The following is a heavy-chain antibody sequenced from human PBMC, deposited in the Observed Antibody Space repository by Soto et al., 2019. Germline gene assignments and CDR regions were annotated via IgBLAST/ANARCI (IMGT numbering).Heavy chain of an antibody. CDR3: ASSIDGGTNYYGSGSYSPFDY. V-gene: IGHV1-8*01. Sequence: ASVKVSCKASGYTFTSYDINWVRQATGQGLEWMGWMNPNSGNTGYAQKFQGRVTMTRNTSISTAYMELSSLRSEDTAVYYCASSIDGGTNYYGSGSYSPFDYCGQGTLVTVSS. CDR1: GYTFTSYD. D-gene: IGHD3-10*01. J-gene: IGHJ4*02. CDR2: MNPNSGNT.